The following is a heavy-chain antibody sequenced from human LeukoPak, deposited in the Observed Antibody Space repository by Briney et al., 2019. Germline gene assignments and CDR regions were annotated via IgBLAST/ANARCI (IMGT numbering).Heavy chain of an antibody. Sequence: GASVKVSCKASGGTFSSYAISWVRQAPGQGLEWMGGIIPIFGTANYAQKFQGRVTITADESTSTAYMELSSLRSEDTAVYYCARGPINYYDSSGYCWGQGTLVTVSS. D-gene: IGHD3-22*01. V-gene: IGHV1-69*13. CDR3: ARGPINYYDSSGYC. CDR1: GGTFSSYA. J-gene: IGHJ4*02. CDR2: IIPIFGTA.